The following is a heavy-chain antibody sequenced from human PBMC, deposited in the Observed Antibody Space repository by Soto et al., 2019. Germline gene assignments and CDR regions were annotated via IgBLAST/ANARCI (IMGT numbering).Heavy chain of an antibody. V-gene: IGHV4-39*01. CDR1: GGSISSDSYY. J-gene: IGHJ5*02. CDR3: ARTGKFYYYDMSGLPFDP. CDR2: ISYSGST. D-gene: IGHD3-22*01. Sequence: SATLSLTCTVSGGSISSDSYYWGGIRPSPEKGLEWIASISYSGSTYYNPTLKSRLIISVDTSKSQFSLKLSSVTAADTAVYFCARTGKFYYYDMSGLPFDPWGPGVLVT.